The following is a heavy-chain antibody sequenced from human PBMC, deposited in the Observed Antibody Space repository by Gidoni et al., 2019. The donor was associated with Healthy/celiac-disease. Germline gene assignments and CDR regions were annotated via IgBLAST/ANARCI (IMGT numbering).Heavy chain of an antibody. V-gene: IGHV1-18*01. J-gene: IGHJ4*02. Sequence: QVHLVQTGAEGKKLGASAKLSSKTSDYTLTSYGSSWVRQAPGQGLEWMRWISAYNVNTNYAQMLQGRVTMTTYTTTSTAYMGLMSLRSDDTAVYYCARGRVDWNLRFDYWGQGTLVTVSS. D-gene: IGHD1-7*01. CDR2: ISAYNVNT. CDR3: ARGRVDWNLRFDY. CDR1: DYTLTSYG.